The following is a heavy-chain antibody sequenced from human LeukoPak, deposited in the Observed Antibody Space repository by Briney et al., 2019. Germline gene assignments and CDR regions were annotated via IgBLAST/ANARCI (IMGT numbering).Heavy chain of an antibody. D-gene: IGHD3-3*01. V-gene: IGHV5-51*01. CDR2: IYPGDSDT. CDR3: ARRYDFWSGSHAFDI. CDR1: AYIVTSYW. Sequence: GVSLQIYCQGSAYIVTSYWIGWVGQMPGKGLEWMGFIYPGDSDTRYSPSFPGQVTISADKSTSTAYLQWSSLNASDTAMYYCARRYDFWSGSHAFDIWGQGTMVTISS. J-gene: IGHJ3*02.